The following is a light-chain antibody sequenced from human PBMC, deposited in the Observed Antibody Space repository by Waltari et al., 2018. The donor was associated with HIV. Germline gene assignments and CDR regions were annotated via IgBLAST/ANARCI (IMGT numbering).Light chain of an antibody. CDR2: DVT. CDR3: SSYTSTSIWV. V-gene: IGLV2-14*03. J-gene: IGLJ3*02. Sequence: QSALTQPASVSGSPGQSITIPCTGARSDVGRYNYVSWYQQYPGKAPKLIIYDVTYRPSGVSNRFSASKSGNTASLTISGLQAEDEADYYCSSYTSTSIWVFGGGTKLTVL. CDR1: RSDVGRYNY.